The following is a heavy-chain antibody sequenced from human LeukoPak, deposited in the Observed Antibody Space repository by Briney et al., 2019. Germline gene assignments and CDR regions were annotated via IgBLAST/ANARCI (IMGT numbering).Heavy chain of an antibody. D-gene: IGHD2-2*01. Sequence: PSQTLSLTCPVSGGSISSGDYYWSWIRQPPGKGLEWIGYIYYSGSTYYNPSLKSRVTISVDTSKNQFSLKLSSVTAADTAVYYCAREVVVPAAMGGDWFDPWGQGTLVTVSS. CDR1: GGSISSGDYY. J-gene: IGHJ5*02. V-gene: IGHV4-30-4*08. CDR2: IYYSGST. CDR3: AREVVVPAAMGGDWFDP.